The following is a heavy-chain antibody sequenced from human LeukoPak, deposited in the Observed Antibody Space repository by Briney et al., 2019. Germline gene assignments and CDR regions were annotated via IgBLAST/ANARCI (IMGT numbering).Heavy chain of an antibody. J-gene: IGHJ4*02. CDR3: ARGERSGAMVRGVLFDY. CDR2: IYTSGST. V-gene: IGHV4-4*07. Sequence: SETLSLTCTVSGGSISSYYWSWIRQPAGKGLEWIGRIYTSGSTNYNPSLKSRVTMSVDTSKNQFSLKLSSVTAADTAVYYCARGERSGAMVRGVLFDYWGQGTLVTVSS. CDR1: GGSISSYY. D-gene: IGHD3-10*01.